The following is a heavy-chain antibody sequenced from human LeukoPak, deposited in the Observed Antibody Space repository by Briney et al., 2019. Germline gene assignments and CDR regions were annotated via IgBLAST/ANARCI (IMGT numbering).Heavy chain of an antibody. CDR1: GFTFSSYA. Sequence: GGSLRLSCVASGFTFSSYAMSWVRQAPGKGLEWVSAISYSGGSTYYADSVKGRFTISRDNSKNTLYLQMNGLRAEDTAVYYCAKDGYDFWSGYYSHTPFDYWGQGTLVTVSS. J-gene: IGHJ4*02. CDR2: ISYSGGST. V-gene: IGHV3-23*01. D-gene: IGHD3-3*01. CDR3: AKDGYDFWSGYYSHTPFDY.